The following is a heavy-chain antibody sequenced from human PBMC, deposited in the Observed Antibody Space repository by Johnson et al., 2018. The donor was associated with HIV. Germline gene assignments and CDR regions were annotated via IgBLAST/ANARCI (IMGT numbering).Heavy chain of an antibody. J-gene: IGHJ3*02. V-gene: IGHV3-15*01. D-gene: IGHD3-22*01. CDR3: TVRISMILALTRRDQDI. Sequence: EVQLVESGGGLVKPGGSLRLSCTASGFTFSDASMSWVRQAPGKGLEWVGRIKSKTDGGTTDYAAPVKGVFTISRDDSKNTLYLQMNSLKTEDSAVYYCTVRISMILALTRRDQDIWGQGTMVTVSS. CDR2: IKSKTDGGTT. CDR1: GFTFSDAS.